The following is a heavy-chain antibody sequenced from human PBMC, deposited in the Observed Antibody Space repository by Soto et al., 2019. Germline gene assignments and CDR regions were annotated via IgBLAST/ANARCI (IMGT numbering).Heavy chain of an antibody. CDR3: AKHTPREFLLGFDY. Sequence: HPGGSLRLSCAASGLTFSSFAMSWVRQAPGKGLEWVSAISGSGGSTYYADSVKGRFTISRDNSKNTLYLQMNSLRAEDTAVYYCAKHTPREFLLGFDYWGQGALVTVS. CDR2: ISGSGGST. J-gene: IGHJ4*02. CDR1: GLTFSSFA. D-gene: IGHD3-16*02. V-gene: IGHV3-23*01.